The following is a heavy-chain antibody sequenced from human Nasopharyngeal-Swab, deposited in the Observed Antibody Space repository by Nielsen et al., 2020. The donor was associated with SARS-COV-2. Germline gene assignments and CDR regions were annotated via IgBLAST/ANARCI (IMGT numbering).Heavy chain of an antibody. V-gene: IGHV4-34*01. J-gene: IGHJ5*01. CDR3: ARGLVDVNMILVVIGFSYWLDS. D-gene: IGHD3-22*01. CDR1: GGSFTAYY. Sequence: SETLPLTCAVSGGSFTAYYWGWIRQPPGKGLEWIGEINHRGTTNYNPSLTRRVTISAETSKNQFSLKLNSVTAAETAVYYCARGLVDVNMILVVIGFSYWLDSWGQGTLVTVSS. CDR2: INHRGTT.